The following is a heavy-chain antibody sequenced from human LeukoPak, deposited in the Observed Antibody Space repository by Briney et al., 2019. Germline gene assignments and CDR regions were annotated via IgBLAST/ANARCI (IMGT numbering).Heavy chain of an antibody. CDR1: GYSISSGYF. D-gene: IGHD3-16*01. J-gene: IGHJ6*03. CDR2: INHSGST. CDR3: ARVKDPGGYYYYYYMDV. Sequence: SETLSLTCSISGYSISSGYFWGWIRQPPGKGLEWIGEINHSGSTNYNPSLKSRVTISVDTSKNQFSLKLSSVTAADTAMYYCARVKDPGGYYYYYYMDVWGKGTTVTVSS. V-gene: IGHV4-38-2*02.